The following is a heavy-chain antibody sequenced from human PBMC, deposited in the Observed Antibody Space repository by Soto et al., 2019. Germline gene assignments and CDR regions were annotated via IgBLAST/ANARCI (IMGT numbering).Heavy chain of an antibody. CDR3: AGTSSLDY. D-gene: IGHD3-10*01. CDR1: GFTMSSNY. CDR2: IYSGGST. V-gene: IGHV3-66*01. Sequence: EVQLVESGGGLVQPGGSLRLSCGASGFTMSSNYMSWVRQAPGKGLEWVSLIYSGGSTYYADSVKGRFTISRDKSKNTLYLQMNSLRAEDTAVYYCAGTSSLDYWGQGTLVTVSS. J-gene: IGHJ4*02.